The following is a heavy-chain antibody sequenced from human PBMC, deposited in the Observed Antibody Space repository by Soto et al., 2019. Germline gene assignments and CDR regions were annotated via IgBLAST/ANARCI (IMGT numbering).Heavy chain of an antibody. J-gene: IGHJ4*02. CDR3: ARDESPYSSGPGLFDY. CDR2: INAGNGNT. V-gene: IGHV1-3*01. D-gene: IGHD6-19*01. Sequence: ASVKVSCKASGYTFTSYAMHWVRQAPGQRLEWMGWINAGNGNTKYSQKFQGRVTITRDTSGSTAYMELSSLRSEDTAVYYCARDESPYSSGPGLFDYWGQGTLVTVSS. CDR1: GYTFTSYA.